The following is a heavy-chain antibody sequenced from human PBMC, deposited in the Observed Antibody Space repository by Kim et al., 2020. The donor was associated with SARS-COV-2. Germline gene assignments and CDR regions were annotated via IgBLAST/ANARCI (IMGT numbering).Heavy chain of an antibody. CDR3: AKDHWEYYGSGSYYPYYYYGMDV. Sequence: GGSLRLSCAASGFTFSSYGMHWVRQAPGKGLEWVAVISYDGSNKYYADSVKGRFTISRDNSKNTLYLQMNSLRAEDTAVYYCAKDHWEYYGSGSYYPYYYYGMDVWGQGTTVTVSS. D-gene: IGHD3-10*01. J-gene: IGHJ6*02. V-gene: IGHV3-30*18. CDR2: ISYDGSNK. CDR1: GFTFSSYG.